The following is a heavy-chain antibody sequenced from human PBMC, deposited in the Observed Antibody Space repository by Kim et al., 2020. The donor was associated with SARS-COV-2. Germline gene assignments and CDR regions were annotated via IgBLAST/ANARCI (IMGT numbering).Heavy chain of an antibody. CDR3: ARDDSNYENKYDY. D-gene: IGHD4-4*01. V-gene: IGHV3-48*02. Sequence: YADSGKGRFTISRDNAKNSLYLQMNSLRDEDTAVYYCARDDSNYENKYDYWGQGTLVTVSS. J-gene: IGHJ4*02.